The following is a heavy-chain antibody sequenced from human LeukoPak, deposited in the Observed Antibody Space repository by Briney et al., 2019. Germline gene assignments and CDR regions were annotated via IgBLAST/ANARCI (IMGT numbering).Heavy chain of an antibody. Sequence: SETLSLTCTVSGGSISSSSYYWGWIRQPPGKGLEWIGSIYYSGSTYYNPSLKSRVTISVDTSKNQFSLKLSSVTAADTAVYYCARDLGIAARPHFDYWGQGTLVTVSS. D-gene: IGHD6-6*01. CDR2: IYYSGST. J-gene: IGHJ4*02. V-gene: IGHV4-39*02. CDR1: GGSISSSSYY. CDR3: ARDLGIAARPHFDY.